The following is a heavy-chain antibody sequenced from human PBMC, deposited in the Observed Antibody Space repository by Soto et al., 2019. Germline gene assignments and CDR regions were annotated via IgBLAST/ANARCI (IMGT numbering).Heavy chain of an antibody. CDR1: GFTFSSYA. Sequence: DVQLLEAGGHLVQPGGSLRLSCAASGFTFSSYAMSWVRQAPGKGLEWVSSVSAGGDMTYYSDSVKGRFTISRDNSNNALFLQMNCLRIEDTALYYCARGDRGGSGSTASYYYAGLDVWGQGTKVT. CDR3: ARGDRGGSGSTASYYYAGLDV. V-gene: IGHV3-23*01. J-gene: IGHJ6*02. D-gene: IGHD3-10*01. CDR2: VSAGGDMT.